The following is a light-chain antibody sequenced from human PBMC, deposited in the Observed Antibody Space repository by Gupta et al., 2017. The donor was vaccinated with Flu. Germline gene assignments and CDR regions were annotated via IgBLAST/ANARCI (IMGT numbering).Light chain of an antibody. CDR1: QSVSSNY. Sequence: EIVLTQSPGTLSLSPGERATLSCRASQSVSSNYLAWYQQKPGQAPRLLIYGASTRAPDIPDRFSGSGSGTDFTLTISRLEPDDSAVYCCQQDGNSPQTFGQGTKVEIK. V-gene: IGKV3-20*01. CDR2: GAS. J-gene: IGKJ1*01. CDR3: QQDGNSPQT.